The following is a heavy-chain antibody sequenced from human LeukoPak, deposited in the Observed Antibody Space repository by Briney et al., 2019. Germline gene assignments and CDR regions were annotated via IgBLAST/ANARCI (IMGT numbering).Heavy chain of an antibody. J-gene: IGHJ6*03. CDR2: INPNSGGT. CDR1: GYTFTGYY. D-gene: IGHD3-3*01. Sequence: ASVKVSCKASGYTFTGYYMHWVRQAPGQGLEWMGWINPNSGGTNYAQKFQGRVTMTRGTSISTAYMELSRLRSDDTAVYYCAREGDYDFWSGRDYYYYYYMDVWGKGTTVTVSS. V-gene: IGHV1-2*02. CDR3: AREGDYDFWSGRDYYYYYYMDV.